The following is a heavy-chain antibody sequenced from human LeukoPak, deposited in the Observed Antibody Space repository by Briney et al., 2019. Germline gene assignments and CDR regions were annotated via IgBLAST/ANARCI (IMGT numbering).Heavy chain of an antibody. Sequence: ASVKVSCKASGYTFTSYGISWVRQAPGQGREWMGWISAYNGNTNYAQKLQGRVTMTTDTSTSTAYMELRSLRSDDTAVYYCARDLKPSTVTTGVYWGQGTLVTVSS. D-gene: IGHD4-17*01. CDR2: ISAYNGNT. J-gene: IGHJ4*02. V-gene: IGHV1-18*01. CDR1: GYTFTSYG. CDR3: ARDLKPSTVTTGVY.